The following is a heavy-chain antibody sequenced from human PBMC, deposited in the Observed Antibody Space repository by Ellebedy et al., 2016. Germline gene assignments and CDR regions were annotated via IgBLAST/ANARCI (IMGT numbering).Heavy chain of an antibody. CDR3: AHRVYDGGYLGPFDN. D-gene: IGHD1-26*01. V-gene: IGHV2-5*01. Sequence: SGPTLVKPTQTLTLTCTFSGFSVSSPSVAVGWVRQPPGKALEWLALIYWHDDKRYSPSLKSRLSITKDTSKSQVLLTMTNMDPADTATYFCAHRVYDGGYLGPFDNWGQGTLVTVSS. CDR2: IYWHDDK. CDR1: GFSVSSPSVA. J-gene: IGHJ4*02.